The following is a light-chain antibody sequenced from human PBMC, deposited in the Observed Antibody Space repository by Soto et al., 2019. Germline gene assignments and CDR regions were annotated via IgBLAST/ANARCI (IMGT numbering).Light chain of an antibody. J-gene: IGLJ3*02. CDR2: EVT. CDR1: SSDVGGYNY. V-gene: IGLV2-14*01. Sequence: QSVLTQPASVSGSPGQSITISCTGTSSDVGGYNYVSWYQQHPGKAPKLLIYEVTNRPSGVSSRFSASRSANTASLTISGLQAEDEADYYCSSYTSSSTWVFGGGTQLTVL. CDR3: SSYTSSSTWV.